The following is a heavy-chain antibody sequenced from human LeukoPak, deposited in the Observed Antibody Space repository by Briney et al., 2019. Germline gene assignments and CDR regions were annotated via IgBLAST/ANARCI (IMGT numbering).Heavy chain of an antibody. CDR2: ISSSSSTI. J-gene: IGHJ6*03. CDR1: GFTFSSYS. CDR3: AKSRGAYYYYYMDV. Sequence: GGSLRLSCAASGFTFSSYSMNWVRQAPGKGLEWVSYISSSSSTIYYADSVKGRFTISRDNAKNSLYLQMNSLRAEDTAVYYCAKSRGAYYYYYMDVWGKGTTVTVSS. V-gene: IGHV3-48*01.